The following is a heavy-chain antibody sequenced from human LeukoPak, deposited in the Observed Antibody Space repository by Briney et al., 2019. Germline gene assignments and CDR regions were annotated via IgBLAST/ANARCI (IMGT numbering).Heavy chain of an antibody. CDR3: AREKAPYYGSGSHSPFDP. Sequence: GGSQRLSCAASGFTFSSYAMHWVRQAPGKGLEWVSGISWNSGSIGYADSVKGRFTISRDNAKNSLYLQMNSLRAEDMAFYYCAREKAPYYGSGSHSPFDPWGQGTLVTVSS. D-gene: IGHD3-10*01. CDR2: ISWNSGSI. CDR1: GFTFSSYA. J-gene: IGHJ5*02. V-gene: IGHV3-9*03.